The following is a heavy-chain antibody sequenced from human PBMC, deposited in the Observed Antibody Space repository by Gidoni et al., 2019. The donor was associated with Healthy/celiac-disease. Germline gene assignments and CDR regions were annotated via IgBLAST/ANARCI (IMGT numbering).Heavy chain of an antibody. J-gene: IGHJ6*03. CDR1: GFTFSSYS. V-gene: IGHV3-21*01. CDR2: ISSSSRYI. CDR3: ARGPYSSSSDYYYYYYMEV. Sequence: EVQLVESGGGLVKTGGSRRLSCAASGFTFSSYSMNWVRQAPGKGLEWVSSISSSSRYIYYADSVKGRFTIYRDNAKNSLYLQMNSLRAEDTAVYYCARGPYSSSSDYYYYYYMEVWGKGTTVTVSS. D-gene: IGHD6-6*01.